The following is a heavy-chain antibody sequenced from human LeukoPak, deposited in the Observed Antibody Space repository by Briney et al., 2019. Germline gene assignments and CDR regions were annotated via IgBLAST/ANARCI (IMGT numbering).Heavy chain of an antibody. Sequence: KPSETLSLTCAVYGGSFSGYYWSRIRQPPGKGLEWIGEFNHSGSTNYNPSPQNRVTISVDTFQNQVSLMVSSVTAADTAVYYCARRVMVYAKYYFDYWGQGTLVTVSS. V-gene: IGHV4-34*01. J-gene: IGHJ4*02. CDR1: GGSFSGYY. D-gene: IGHD2-8*01. CDR2: FNHSGST. CDR3: ARRVMVYAKYYFDY.